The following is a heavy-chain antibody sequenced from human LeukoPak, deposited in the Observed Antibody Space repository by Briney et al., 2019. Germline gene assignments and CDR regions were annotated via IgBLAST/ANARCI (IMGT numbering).Heavy chain of an antibody. CDR2: ISSSSSTI. CDR3: AKCSTSTYTSGWCNWIDP. CDR1: GFTFSSHS. Sequence: PGGSLRLSCAASGFTFSSHSMNWVRQAPGKGLEWVSYISSSSSTIYYADSVKGRFTISRDNAKNSLYLQMNSLRADDTAVYYCAKCSTSTYTSGWCNWIDPWGQGTLVTVSS. J-gene: IGHJ5*02. D-gene: IGHD6-19*01. V-gene: IGHV3-48*01.